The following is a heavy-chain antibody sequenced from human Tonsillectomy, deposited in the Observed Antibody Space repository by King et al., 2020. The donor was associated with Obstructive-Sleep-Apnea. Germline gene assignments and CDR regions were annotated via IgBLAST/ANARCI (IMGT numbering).Heavy chain of an antibody. V-gene: IGHV5-10-1*01. CDR3: ARPRGSSRYYFYGLNV. CDR1: GYSFPNYW. Sequence: QLVQSGAEVKKPGESLRISCKGSGYSFPNYWITWVRQMPGKGLEWMGRIVPSDSYTNYSPSFQGHVTISADKSINTAYLQWGSLKASDTAIYYCARPRGSSRYYFYGLNVWGQGTTVTVSS. CDR2: IVPSDSYT. D-gene: IGHD6-13*01. J-gene: IGHJ6*02.